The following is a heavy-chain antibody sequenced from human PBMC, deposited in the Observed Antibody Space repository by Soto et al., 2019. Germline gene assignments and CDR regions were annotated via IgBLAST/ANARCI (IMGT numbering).Heavy chain of an antibody. V-gene: IGHV3-9*01. D-gene: IGHD3-10*01. CDR1: GFTFDDYA. CDR3: AKDFHTNMALMDV. J-gene: IGHJ6*04. Sequence: GGSLRLSCAASGFTFDDYAMHWVRQVPEKGLEWVAGINWDSDTIAYAASVRGRFTISRDNAKNSLYLQMNSLRAEDTALYYCAKDFHTNMALMDVWGKGTTVTVSS. CDR2: INWDSDTI.